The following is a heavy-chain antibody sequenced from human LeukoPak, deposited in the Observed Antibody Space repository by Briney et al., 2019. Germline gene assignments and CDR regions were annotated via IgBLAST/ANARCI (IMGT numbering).Heavy chain of an antibody. D-gene: IGHD3-22*01. CDR3: ARVGDYYDSRGYSTDAFDI. CDR2: IRNRVKSYTT. V-gene: IGHV3-72*01. CDR1: EFTFSAHY. Sequence: GGSLRLSCAASEFTFSAHYMDWVRQAPGKGLEWIGRIRNRVKSYTTQYAPSVKDRLTISRDDSRNSLYLQMNSLKTEDTAVYFCARVGDYYDSRGYSTDAFDIWGQGTMVTVSS. J-gene: IGHJ3*02.